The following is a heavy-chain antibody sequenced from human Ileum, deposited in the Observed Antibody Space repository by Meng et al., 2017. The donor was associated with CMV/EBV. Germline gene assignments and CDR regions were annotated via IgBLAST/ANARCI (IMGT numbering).Heavy chain of an antibody. V-gene: IGHV4-34*01. D-gene: IGHD5-24*01. J-gene: IGHJ4*02. CDR3: ARGRRDGYNNPPLDY. CDR2: INHSGST. CDR1: GGSFSGYY. Sequence: QAPLQQWGAGLFKPSETLSLTCAVYGGSFSGYYWSWIRQPPGKGLEWIGEINHSGSTNYNPSLKSRVTISVDTSKNQFSLKLSSVTAADTAVYYCARGRRDGYNNPPLDYWGQGTLVTVSS.